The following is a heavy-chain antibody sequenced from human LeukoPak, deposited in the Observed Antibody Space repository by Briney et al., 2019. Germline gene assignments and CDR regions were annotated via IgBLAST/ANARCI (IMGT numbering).Heavy chain of an antibody. J-gene: IGHJ5*02. V-gene: IGHV5-51*01. CDR3: ARASIHYYESTFDP. Sequence: GESLKISCKGSRYIFTTYWIAWVCQMPGKGLEWMGIIYPGDSDTRYSPSFQGQVTISADKSIGTAYLQWSSLKASDTAMYYCARASIHYYESTFDPWGQGTLVTVSS. D-gene: IGHD3-22*01. CDR2: IYPGDSDT. CDR1: RYIFTTYW.